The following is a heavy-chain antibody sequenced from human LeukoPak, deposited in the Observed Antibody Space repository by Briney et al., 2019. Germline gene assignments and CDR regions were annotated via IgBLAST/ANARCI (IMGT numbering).Heavy chain of an antibody. Sequence: GGSLRLSCAASGFTFSSYAMHWVRQAPGKGLEWVAVISYDGSNKYYADSVKGRFTISRDNSKNTLYLQMNSLRAEDTAVYYCAKDLVPAAIAGGYYYGMDVWGQGTTVTVSS. J-gene: IGHJ6*02. V-gene: IGHV3-30*04. D-gene: IGHD2-2*01. CDR3: AKDLVPAAIAGGYYYGMDV. CDR1: GFTFSSYA. CDR2: ISYDGSNK.